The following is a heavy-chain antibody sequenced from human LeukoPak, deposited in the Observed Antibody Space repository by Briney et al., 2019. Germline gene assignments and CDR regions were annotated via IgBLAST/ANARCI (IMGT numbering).Heavy chain of an antibody. CDR2: ISGGGSRT. Sequence: AGGSLRLSCAASGFTFTNYAMNWVRQAPGKGLEWVSAISGGGSRTYYTDSVKGRFTISRDNSKNTLYLQMNSLRAEDTAVYYCARDALVLSHFIDYWGQGTLVTVSS. V-gene: IGHV3-23*01. D-gene: IGHD6-6*01. CDR1: GFTFTNYA. J-gene: IGHJ4*02. CDR3: ARDALVLSHFIDY.